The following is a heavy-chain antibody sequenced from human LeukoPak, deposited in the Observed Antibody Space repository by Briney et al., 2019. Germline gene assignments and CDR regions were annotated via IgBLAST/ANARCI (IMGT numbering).Heavy chain of an antibody. V-gene: IGHV3-43*01. CDR3: AKEKDTIYFDL. CDR2: FSRNGVTT. Sequence: GGSLRLSCVGSGFKFRAFTMHWVRQAPGRGLEWVSLFSRNGVTTFYAGSVRGRFTISRDNGENSVYLQMDSLTTEDTAVYYCAKEKDTIYFDLWGQGTLVTVSA. CDR1: GFKFRAFT. J-gene: IGHJ3*01. D-gene: IGHD2-21*01.